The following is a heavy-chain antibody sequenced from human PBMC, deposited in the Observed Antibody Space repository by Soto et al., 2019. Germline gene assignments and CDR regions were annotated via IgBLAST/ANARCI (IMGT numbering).Heavy chain of an antibody. CDR2: IDYSGST. Sequence: SETLSLTCTVSGGSVGAGPYFWAWIRQRPGKGLEWIGYIDYSGSTIYNPSLESRVTMSVDTSENQFSLKMTSVTAADTAVYFCARDNGGNSELDKWGPSTLVTVSS. CDR3: ARDNGGNSELDK. J-gene: IGHJ1*01. D-gene: IGHD2-21*01. V-gene: IGHV4-31*03. CDR1: GGSVGAGPYF.